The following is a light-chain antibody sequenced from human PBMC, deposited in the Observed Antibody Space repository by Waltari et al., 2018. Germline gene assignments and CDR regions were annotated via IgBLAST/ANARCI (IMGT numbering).Light chain of an antibody. CDR3: QHYSSSSWT. Sequence: EIVFTQSTGTLSLSPGDRATLPFRASQSVSSTYLAWYQQKPGQAPGLLIYGASSRATGIPDRFSGSGSGTDFTLTISRLEPEDFAVYYCQHYSSSSWTFGQGTKVEIK. V-gene: IGKV3-20*01. CDR1: QSVSSTY. J-gene: IGKJ1*01. CDR2: GAS.